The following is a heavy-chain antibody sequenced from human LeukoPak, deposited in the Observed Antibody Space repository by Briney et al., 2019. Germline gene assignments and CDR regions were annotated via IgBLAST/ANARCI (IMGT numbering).Heavy chain of an antibody. Sequence: GGSLRLSCAASGYTFSIYWMNWVRQAPGKGLEWVASIKQDGSETYYMESVQGRFTISRDNDMNFLYLQLSSLRAEDTAVYYCARENSGSLSLEYWGQGTLVTVSS. CDR3: ARENSGSLSLEY. CDR2: IKQDGSET. CDR1: GYTFSIYW. V-gene: IGHV3-7*01. J-gene: IGHJ4*02. D-gene: IGHD1-26*01.